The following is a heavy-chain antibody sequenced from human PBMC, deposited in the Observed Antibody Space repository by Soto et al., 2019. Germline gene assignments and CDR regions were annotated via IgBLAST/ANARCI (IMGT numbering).Heavy chain of an antibody. V-gene: IGHV3-33*01. CDR1: EIIFSGYG. Sequence: GGSLRLSCAASEIIFSGYGMHWVRQAPGKGLEWVAVIRYDGSNKYYADSVKGRFTISRDNSKNTLYLQMNSLRAEDTAVYYCARFLVGATVFLGQFDFWGQGSLVPGSS. J-gene: IGHJ4*02. D-gene: IGHD1-26*01. CDR3: ARFLVGATVFLGQFDF. CDR2: IRYDGSNK.